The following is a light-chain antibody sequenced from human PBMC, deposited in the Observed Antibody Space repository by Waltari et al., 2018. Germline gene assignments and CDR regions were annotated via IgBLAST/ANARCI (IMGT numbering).Light chain of an antibody. V-gene: IGKV1-39*01. CDR2: SSF. CDR1: QSISDH. CDR3: QQGASSPPT. Sequence: DIQMTQSPSSLSATVGDRVTITCRASQSISDHLHWYQHKPGRAPRLLIYSSFSLQGGVPSRFSGGGCGTEFMLIINGLQPEDSAIYYCQQGASSPPTFGQGTVVEI. J-gene: IGKJ1*01.